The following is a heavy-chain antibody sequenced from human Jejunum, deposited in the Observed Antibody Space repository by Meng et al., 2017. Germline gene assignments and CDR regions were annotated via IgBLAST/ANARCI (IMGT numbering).Heavy chain of an antibody. CDR2: IAYDGSNK. D-gene: IGHD3-22*01. Sequence: GESLKISCTASEFTFSNYAMHWVRQAPGKGLKWVALIAYDGSNKDYADSVKGRFTISRDNSENTLYLQMNSLSPEDTAVYYCARELSYHDSSGRRMDTFAIWGQGTMVTVSS. V-gene: IGHV3-33*01. CDR1: EFTFSNYA. CDR3: ARELSYHDSSGRRMDTFAI. J-gene: IGHJ3*02.